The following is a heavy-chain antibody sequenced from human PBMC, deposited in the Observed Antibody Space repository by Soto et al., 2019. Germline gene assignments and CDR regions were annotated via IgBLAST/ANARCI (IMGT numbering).Heavy chain of an antibody. CDR1: GGSISSYY. V-gene: IGHV4-59*01. D-gene: IGHD6-13*01. J-gene: IGHJ4*02. CDR3: ARFASGSSWHYFDY. Sequence: SETLSLTCTVSGGSISSYYWSWIRQPPGKGLEWIGYIYYSGSTNYNPSLKSRVTISVDTSKNQFSLKLSSVTAADTAVYYCARFASGSSWHYFDYWGQGTLVTVSS. CDR2: IYYSGST.